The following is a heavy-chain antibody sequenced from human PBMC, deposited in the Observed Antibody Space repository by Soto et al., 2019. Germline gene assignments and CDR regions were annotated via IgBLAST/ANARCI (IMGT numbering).Heavy chain of an antibody. J-gene: IGHJ6*02. CDR2: VSAGGDNT. Sequence: APVKVSCKASGYTFSNYAMHWVRKAPGQGLEWMGWVSAGGDNTKYSQRFQGRVTITRDTSASTAYMGLRSLRSDDTAVYCWVREEGGYSMRVDVWGPGTTVTV. CDR1: GYTFSNYA. V-gene: IGHV1-3*01. CDR3: VREEGGYSMRVDV. D-gene: IGHD6-13*01.